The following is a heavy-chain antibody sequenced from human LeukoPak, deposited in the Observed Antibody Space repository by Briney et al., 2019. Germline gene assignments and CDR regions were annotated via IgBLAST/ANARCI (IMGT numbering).Heavy chain of an antibody. CDR3: AKDNDYGDHVYYY. D-gene: IGHD4-17*01. CDR1: GGTFSSYT. Sequence: SVKVSCKASGGTFSSYTISWVRQAPGQGLEWMGRIIPTLGIANYAQKFQGRVTITADKSTSTAYMELSSLRSEDTAVYYCAKDNDYGDHVYYYWGQGTLVIVSS. V-gene: IGHV1-69*04. J-gene: IGHJ4*02. CDR2: IIPTLGIA.